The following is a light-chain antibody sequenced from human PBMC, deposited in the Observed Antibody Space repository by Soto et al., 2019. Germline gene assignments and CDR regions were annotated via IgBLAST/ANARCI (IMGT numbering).Light chain of an antibody. CDR1: QSVSSN. V-gene: IGKV3-15*01. CDR2: GAS. CDR3: QEDNNWPPWT. J-gene: IGKJ1*01. Sequence: EIVMTQSPATLSVSPGERATLSCRASQSVSSNLAWYQQKPGQAPRLLMYGASTRATGIPDRLSGSGSGTVYTLTISSLQSEDFSVYYCQEDNNWPPWTFGQRTKVEIK.